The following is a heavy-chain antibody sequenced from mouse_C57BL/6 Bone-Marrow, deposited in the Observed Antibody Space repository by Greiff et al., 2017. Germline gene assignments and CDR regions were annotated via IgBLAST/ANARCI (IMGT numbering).Heavy chain of an antibody. V-gene: IGHV1-26*01. CDR1: GYTFTDYY. CDR2: INPNNGGT. D-gene: IGHD1-1*01. CDR3: AIGFDYGSNFYWYFDD. J-gene: IGHJ1*03. Sequence: VQLQHSGPELVKPGASVKISCKASGYTFTDYYMNWVQQCHGKSLEWIGDINPNNGGTSYNQKFKGTVTLTVDKSCSTAYMEIRSLTSEDSAVYYSAIGFDYGSNFYWYFDDWGTGTTVTVSS.